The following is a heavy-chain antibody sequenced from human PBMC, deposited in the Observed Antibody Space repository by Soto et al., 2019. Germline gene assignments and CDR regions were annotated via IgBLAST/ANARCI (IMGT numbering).Heavy chain of an antibody. CDR3: AHNMITFGGVIVPHGLDV. V-gene: IGHV2-5*01. D-gene: IGHD3-16*02. CDR2: IYWNDDE. Sequence: GPKLIYQKKTLTQNCTFPGFSFNKRGMGVGWIRQPPGKALEWLALIYWNDDEHNNPSLRNSLTITKDTSKNQVVLTLTNMDPVDTATYYCAHNMITFGGVIVPHGLDVWGQGTTVTVSS. J-gene: IGHJ6*02. CDR1: GFSFNKRGMG.